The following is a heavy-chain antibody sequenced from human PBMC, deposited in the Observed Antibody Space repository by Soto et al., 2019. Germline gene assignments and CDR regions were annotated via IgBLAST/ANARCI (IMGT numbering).Heavy chain of an antibody. CDR3: ARFRFRRDYYHYYGMDV. CDR1: GYTFTSYG. V-gene: IGHV1-69*13. J-gene: IGHJ6*01. D-gene: IGHD3-10*01. CDR2: IIPIFGTA. Sequence: SVKLSCKASGYTFTSYGISWVRQAPGQGLEWMGGIIPIFGTANYAQKFQGRVTITADESTSTAYMELSSLRSEDTAVYYCARFRFRRDYYHYYGMDVWGQGTTVTVSS.